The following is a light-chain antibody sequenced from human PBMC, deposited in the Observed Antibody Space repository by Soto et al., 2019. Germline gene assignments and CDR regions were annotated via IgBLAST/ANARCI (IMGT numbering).Light chain of an antibody. CDR3: QQYYSTLIT. J-gene: IGKJ5*01. Sequence: DIVMTQSPDSLAVSLGERATINCKSSQSVLYSSNNKNYLAWYQQKPGQPTKLLIYWASTRESGVPDRFSGSGSGTDFTLTISSLQAEDVAVYHCQQYYSTLITFGQGTRLEIK. CDR1: QSVLYSSNNKNY. V-gene: IGKV4-1*01. CDR2: WAS.